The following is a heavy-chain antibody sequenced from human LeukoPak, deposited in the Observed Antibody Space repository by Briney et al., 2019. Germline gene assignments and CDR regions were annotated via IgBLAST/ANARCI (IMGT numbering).Heavy chain of an antibody. Sequence: GESLKISCKGSGYSFTSYWIGWVRQMPGKGLEWMGIIYPGDSDTRYSPSFQGQVTISADKSISTAYLQWSSLKASDTAMYYCATGMGSLNSLDAFDIWGQGTMVTVSS. J-gene: IGHJ3*02. CDR1: GYSFTSYW. D-gene: IGHD1-26*01. CDR3: ATGMGSLNSLDAFDI. CDR2: IYPGDSDT. V-gene: IGHV5-51*01.